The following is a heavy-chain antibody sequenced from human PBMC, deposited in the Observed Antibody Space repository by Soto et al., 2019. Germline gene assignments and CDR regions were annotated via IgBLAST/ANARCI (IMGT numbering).Heavy chain of an antibody. V-gene: IGHV3-7*01. J-gene: IGHJ4*02. CDR1: GFTFSRYY. D-gene: IGHD4-4*01. CDR3: ARDMDDNSVYGDY. CDR2: IKEDGSEK. Sequence: EVQLVESGGGLVQPGGSLRLSCTVSGFTFSRYYMNWVRQAPGKGLEWVATIKEDGSEKFYVDSVKGRFTISRDNAKNALFLQMNSLRVEDRAIYYCARDMDDNSVYGDYWGQGTLVTVSS.